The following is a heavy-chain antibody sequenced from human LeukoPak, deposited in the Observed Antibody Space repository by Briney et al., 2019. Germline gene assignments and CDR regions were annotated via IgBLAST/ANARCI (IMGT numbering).Heavy chain of an antibody. V-gene: IGHV4-39*07. J-gene: IGHJ6*03. CDR3: ARVFDSGSQAYFYYMDV. D-gene: IGHD3-10*01. CDR2: IYYSGST. Sequence: PSETLSLTCTVSGGSISSSSYYWGWIRQPPGKGLEWIGSIYYSGSTYYNPSLKSRVTMSVDTSKNQFSLKVSSVTAADTAVYYCARVFDSGSQAYFYYMDVWGKGTTVTIFS. CDR1: GGSISSSSYY.